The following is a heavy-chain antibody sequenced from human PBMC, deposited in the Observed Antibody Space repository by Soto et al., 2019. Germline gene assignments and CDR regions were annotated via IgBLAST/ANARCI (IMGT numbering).Heavy chain of an antibody. V-gene: IGHV3-23*01. Sequence: GGSLRLSCVASGFTFSNYVVSWVRQAPGKGLEWVSAISGSGTTYYTDSLKGRVTISRDNSKNTLSLQLNSLSAEDTAVYFCARYGSHWYLDNWGQGTLVTVSS. CDR3: ARYGSHWYLDN. J-gene: IGHJ4*02. D-gene: IGHD1-1*01. CDR2: ISGSGTT. CDR1: GFTFSNYV.